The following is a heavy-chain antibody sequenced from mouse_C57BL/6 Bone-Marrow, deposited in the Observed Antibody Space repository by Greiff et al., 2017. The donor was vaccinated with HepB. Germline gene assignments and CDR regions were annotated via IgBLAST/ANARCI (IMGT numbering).Heavy chain of an antibody. D-gene: IGHD1-1*01. V-gene: IGHV1-4*01. J-gene: IGHJ1*03. CDR1: GYTFTSYT. Sequence: QVQLQQSGAELARPGASVKMSCKASGYTFTSYTMHWVKQRPGQGLEWIGYINPSSGYTKYNQKFKDKATLTADNSSSTAYMQLSSLTSEDSAVYYCAPYYYGSSAWYFDVWGTGTTVTVSA. CDR3: APYYYGSSAWYFDV. CDR2: INPSSGYT.